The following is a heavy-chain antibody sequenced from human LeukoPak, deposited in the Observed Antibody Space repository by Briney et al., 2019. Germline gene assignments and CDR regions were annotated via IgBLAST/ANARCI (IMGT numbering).Heavy chain of an antibody. J-gene: IGHJ5*02. CDR2: ISPYNGYT. V-gene: IGHV1-18*01. CDR1: GYTFTTYG. CDR3: ARDHWSHYYGSGGQNYFDP. D-gene: IGHD3-10*01. Sequence: VKVSCKASGYTFTTYGISWVRQAPGQGLEWMGWISPYNGYTNYAQKPQGRVTMTTDTSTNTAYMDLRSLRSDDTAVYYCARDHWSHYYGSGGQNYFDPWGQGTLVIVSS.